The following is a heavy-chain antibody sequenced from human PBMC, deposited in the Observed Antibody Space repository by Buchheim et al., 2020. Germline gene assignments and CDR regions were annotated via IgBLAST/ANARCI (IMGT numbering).Heavy chain of an antibody. J-gene: IGHJ4*02. CDR1: GGSISSGGYS. CDR2: FYHSGST. V-gene: IGHV4-30-2*01. D-gene: IGHD3-22*01. Sequence: QLQLQESGSGLVKPSQTLSLTCAVSGGSISSGGYSWSWIRQPPGKGLEWIGYFYHSGSTYSNPSLKSRVTISVDRSKNQFSLKLSSVTAADTAVYYCARGGSSGYSPFDYWGQGTL. CDR3: ARGGSSGYSPFDY.